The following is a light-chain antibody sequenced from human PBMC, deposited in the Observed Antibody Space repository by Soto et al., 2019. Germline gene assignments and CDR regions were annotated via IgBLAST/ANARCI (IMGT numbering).Light chain of an antibody. CDR3: AAWDDSLNGYV. J-gene: IGLJ1*01. Sequence: QPVLTQPPSASETPGQRVTISCSGRTSDIGSNAVNWYQQLPGTAPKLLIYTNNQRPSGVPDRFSGSKSGTSASLAISGLQSEDEADYYCAAWDDSLNGYVFGTGTKLTVL. V-gene: IGLV1-44*01. CDR1: TSDIGSNA. CDR2: TNN.